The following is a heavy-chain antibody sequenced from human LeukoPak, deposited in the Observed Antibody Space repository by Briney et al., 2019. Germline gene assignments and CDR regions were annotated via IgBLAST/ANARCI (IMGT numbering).Heavy chain of an antibody. CDR2: INSNSGGT. J-gene: IGHJ4*02. CDR1: GYTFIGFY. V-gene: IGHV1-2*02. Sequence: ASVKVSCRASGYTFIGFYMHWVRQAPGQGLEWMGWINSNSGGTNYAQKFQGRVTMTRDTSISTAYMELSRLRSDDTAVYYCARVPSCSSTSCTFDYWGQGTLVTV. D-gene: IGHD2-2*01. CDR3: ARVPSCSSTSCTFDY.